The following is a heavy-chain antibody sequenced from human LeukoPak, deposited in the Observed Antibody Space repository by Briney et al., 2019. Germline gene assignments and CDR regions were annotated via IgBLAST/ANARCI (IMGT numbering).Heavy chain of an antibody. V-gene: IGHV4-34*01. CDR3: ARVTRGSSWSPLDY. CDR2: INHSGST. D-gene: IGHD6-13*01. Sequence: SETLSLTCAVYGGSFSGYYWSWIRQPPGKGLEWIGEINHSGSTNYNPSLKSRVTISVDTSKNQFSLKLSSVTAADTAVYYCARVTRGSSWSPLDYWGQGTLVTVSS. J-gene: IGHJ4*02. CDR1: GGSFSGYY.